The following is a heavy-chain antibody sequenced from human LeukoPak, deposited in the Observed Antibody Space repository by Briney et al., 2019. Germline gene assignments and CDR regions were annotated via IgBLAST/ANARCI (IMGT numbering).Heavy chain of an antibody. V-gene: IGHV4-30-4*02. Sequence: PWDTLALTCTISGRSISCGDYYWSSIRQPPGKVLERIGNINYSGSTYYNPALKSRVTISVDTSKNQFSLKLSSVTAADTAVYYCARGYYYDSCHDWGQGTLVTVSS. CDR3: ARGYYYDSCHD. CDR2: INYSGST. CDR1: GRSISCGDYY. J-gene: IGHJ4*02. D-gene: IGHD3-22*01.